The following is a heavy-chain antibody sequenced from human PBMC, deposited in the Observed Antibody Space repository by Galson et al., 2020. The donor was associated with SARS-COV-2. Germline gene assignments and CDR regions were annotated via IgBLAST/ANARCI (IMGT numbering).Heavy chain of an antibody. Sequence: SETLSLTCTVSGGSISSYYWSWIRQPPGKGLEWIGYIYYSGSTNYNPSLKSRVTISVDTSKNQFSLKLSSVTAADTAVYYCARYYSNYVFSDYYYYYYMDVWGKGTTVTVSS. D-gene: IGHD4-4*01. CDR1: GGSISSYY. CDR2: IYYSGST. V-gene: IGHV4-59*08. CDR3: ARYYSNYVFSDYYYYYYMDV. J-gene: IGHJ6*03.